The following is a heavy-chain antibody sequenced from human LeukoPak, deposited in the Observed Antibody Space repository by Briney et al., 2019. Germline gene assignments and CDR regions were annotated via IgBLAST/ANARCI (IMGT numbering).Heavy chain of an antibody. CDR3: ARGNN. CDR1: GFKISDYY. J-gene: IGHJ4*02. Sequence: GGSLRLSCVASGFKISDYYIHWVRQAPGKGLEWAASVRQDGKLKFYADSVKARFTISRDNSKNTVFLQMNSLRAEDTAVYYCARGNNWGRGTLVTVSS. CDR2: VRQDGKLK. V-gene: IGHV3-30*02.